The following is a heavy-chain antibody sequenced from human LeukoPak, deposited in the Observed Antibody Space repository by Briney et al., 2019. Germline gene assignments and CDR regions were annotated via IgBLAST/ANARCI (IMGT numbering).Heavy chain of an antibody. V-gene: IGHV3-66*01. Sequence: GGSLRLSCAASGFTVSSNYMSWVRQAPGKGLEWVSVLYSGGNTYYADSVKGRFSISRDDSKHTLYLQMNSLRADDTAVYYCARGGTATTQPFEYWGQGALVTVSS. J-gene: IGHJ4*02. CDR1: GFTVSSNY. CDR3: ARGGTATTQPFEY. D-gene: IGHD4-17*01. CDR2: LYSGGNT.